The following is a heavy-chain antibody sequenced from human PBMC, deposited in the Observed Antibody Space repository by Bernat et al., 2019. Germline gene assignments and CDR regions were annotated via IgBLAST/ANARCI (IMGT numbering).Heavy chain of an antibody. CDR3: SRGYCGRSGYYSFDY. V-gene: IGHV4-61*02. CDR1: GGSINSGSYY. CDR2: IYTSGST. Sequence: QVQLQESGPGLVKPSQTLSLTCTVSGGSINSGSYYWSWIRQPAGEGLEWIGRIYTSGSTNYNPSLKSRVIISVDTSKKQFSLKLSSVTAADTAVYYCSRGYCGRSGYYSFDYWGQGTLVTVSS. J-gene: IGHJ4*02. D-gene: IGHD3-22*01.